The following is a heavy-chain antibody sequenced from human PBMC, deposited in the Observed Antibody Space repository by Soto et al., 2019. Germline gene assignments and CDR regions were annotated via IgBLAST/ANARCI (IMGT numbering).Heavy chain of an antibody. J-gene: IGHJ4*02. Sequence: LRVSCAASGFTFTRYSMNWVRQAPGKGLEWVSSISSTTNYIYYGDSMKGRFTISRDNAKNSLYLEMNSLRAEDTAVYYCARESEDLTSNFDYCGQRTLLTVSS. CDR3: ARESEDLTSNFDY. CDR2: ISSTTNYI. CDR1: GFTFTRYS. V-gene: IGHV3-21*06.